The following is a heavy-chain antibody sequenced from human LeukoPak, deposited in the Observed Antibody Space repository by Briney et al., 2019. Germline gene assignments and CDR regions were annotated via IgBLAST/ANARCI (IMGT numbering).Heavy chain of an antibody. CDR2: ISYDGSNK. V-gene: IGHV3-30-3*01. J-gene: IGHJ4*02. D-gene: IGHD2-15*01. Sequence: GGSLRLSCAASGFTFSTYNMNWVRQAPGKGLEWVAVISYDGSNKYYADSVKGRFTISRDNSKNTLYLQMNSLRAEDTAVYYCARGTGSCYDYWGQGTLVTVSS. CDR3: ARGTGSCYDY. CDR1: GFTFSTYN.